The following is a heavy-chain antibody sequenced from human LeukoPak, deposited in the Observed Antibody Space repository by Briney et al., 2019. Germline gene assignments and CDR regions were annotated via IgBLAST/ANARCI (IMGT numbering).Heavy chain of an antibody. J-gene: IGHJ3*02. CDR1: GYIFTSYG. V-gene: IGHV1-69*05. CDR3: ARDTRRQSSSGYYLMDAFDI. CDR2: IIPIFGTR. Sequence: GASVKVSCKASGYIFTSYGISWVRQAPGQGLEWMGRIIPIFGTRNYAQKFQGRVTIITDESTSTAYMELSSLRSEDTAVYYCARDTRRQSSSGYYLMDAFDIWGQGTMVTVSS. D-gene: IGHD3-22*01.